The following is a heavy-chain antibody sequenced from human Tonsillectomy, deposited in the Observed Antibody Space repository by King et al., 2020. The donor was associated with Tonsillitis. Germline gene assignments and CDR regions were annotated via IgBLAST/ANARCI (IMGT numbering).Heavy chain of an antibody. D-gene: IGHD3-9*01. Sequence: VQLVESGGGVVQPGRSLRLSCAASGFMFSSYGMHWVRQAPGKGLEWVAVISYDGSNKYYADSVKGRFTISRDNSKNTLYLQMNSLRPEDTAVYYCARYEDSTYYDISTGRDAFDIWGQGTMVTVSS. CDR1: GFMFSSYG. J-gene: IGHJ3*02. V-gene: IGHV3-33*05. CDR3: ARYEDSTYYDISTGRDAFDI. CDR2: ISYDGSNK.